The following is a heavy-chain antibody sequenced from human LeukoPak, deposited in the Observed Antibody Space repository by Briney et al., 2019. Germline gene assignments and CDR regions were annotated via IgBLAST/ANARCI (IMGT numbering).Heavy chain of an antibody. Sequence: SETLSLTCAVYGGSFSGYYWSWIRQPPGKGLEWIGEINHSGSTNYNPSLKSRVTISVDTSKNQFSLKLSPVTAADTAVYYCARGQYQLLPGNWFDPWGQGTLVTVSS. CDR2: INHSGST. D-gene: IGHD2-2*01. CDR1: GGSFSGYY. J-gene: IGHJ5*02. V-gene: IGHV4-34*01. CDR3: ARGQYQLLPGNWFDP.